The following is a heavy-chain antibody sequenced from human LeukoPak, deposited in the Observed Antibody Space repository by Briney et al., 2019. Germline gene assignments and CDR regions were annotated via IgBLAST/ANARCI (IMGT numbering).Heavy chain of an antibody. D-gene: IGHD3-3*01. J-gene: IGHJ6*04. Sequence: PSETLSLTCAVYGGSFSGYYWSWIRQPPGKGLEWIGEINHSGTTNYNPSLKSRVPISVDTAENQFSLKLSSVTAADTAVYYCAIRSGYYGNYYYYGMDVWGKGTTVTVSS. CDR2: INHSGTT. CDR1: GGSFSGYY. V-gene: IGHV4-34*01. CDR3: AIRSGYYGNYYYYGMDV.